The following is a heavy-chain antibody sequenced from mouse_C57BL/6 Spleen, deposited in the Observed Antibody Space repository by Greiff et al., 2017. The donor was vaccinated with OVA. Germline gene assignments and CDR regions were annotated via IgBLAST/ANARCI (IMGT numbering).Heavy chain of an antibody. CDR3: ARKTGTRGDSDY. J-gene: IGHJ2*01. Sequence: VQLQQSGPELVKPGASVKISCKASGYAFSSSWMNWVKQRPGKGLEWIGRIYPGDGDTNYNGKFKGKATLTADKSSSTAYMQLSSLTSEDSAVYFCARKTGTRGDSDYWGQGTTLTVSS. CDR1: GYAFSSSW. D-gene: IGHD4-1*01. V-gene: IGHV1-82*01. CDR2: IYPGDGDT.